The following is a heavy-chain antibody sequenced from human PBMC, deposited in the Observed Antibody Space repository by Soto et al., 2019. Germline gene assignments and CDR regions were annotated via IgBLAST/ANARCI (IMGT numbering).Heavy chain of an antibody. J-gene: IGHJ4*02. D-gene: IGHD3-10*01. CDR3: AKDWLEVRGETPTD. Sequence: GGSLRLSCAASGFTFNTHAMSWVRQAPGKGLEWVSGISGSGADTHYADSVKGRFTISRDNAKNSLYLQMNSLRDEDTAVYYCAKDWLEVRGETPTDWGQGTLVTVSS. CDR1: GFTFNTHA. CDR2: ISGSGADT. V-gene: IGHV3-23*01.